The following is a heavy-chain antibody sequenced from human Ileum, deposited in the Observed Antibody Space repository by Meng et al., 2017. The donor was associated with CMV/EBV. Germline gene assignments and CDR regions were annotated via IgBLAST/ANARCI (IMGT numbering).Heavy chain of an antibody. D-gene: IGHD3-10*01. CDR2: ISYSGTA. CDR1: GGSSSSSLYY. CDR3: ARDSTYPSGLDY. J-gene: IGHJ4*02. Sequence: LLRQNAGPGPVKPSQTLSLTFTVSGGSSSSSLYYWGWIRQPPGKGLEWIGTISYSGTAFYNLSLKSRVAISIDTSKFQFSLKLSSVTATDTAVYYCARDSTYPSGLDYWGQGTLVTVSS. V-gene: IGHV4-39*07.